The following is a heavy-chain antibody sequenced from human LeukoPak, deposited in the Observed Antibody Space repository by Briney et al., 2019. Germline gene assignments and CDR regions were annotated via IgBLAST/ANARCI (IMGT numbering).Heavy chain of an antibody. Sequence: GGSLRLSCAASGFTFSSYAMTWVRQAPGKGLEWVSVISGSGGSTYYADSVKGRFTISRDNSKNTLYMQMNSLRAEDTALYYCAKARSVTIFGVVNPLDSWGQGTLVTVSS. CDR3: AKARSVTIFGVVNPLDS. V-gene: IGHV3-23*01. CDR2: ISGSGGST. J-gene: IGHJ4*02. D-gene: IGHD3-3*01. CDR1: GFTFSSYA.